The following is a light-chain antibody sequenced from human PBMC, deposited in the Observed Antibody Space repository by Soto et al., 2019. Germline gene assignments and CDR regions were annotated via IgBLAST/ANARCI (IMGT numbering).Light chain of an antibody. J-gene: IGKJ4*01. CDR1: QSVSSS. CDR3: QQHSNWPLT. V-gene: IGKV3-11*01. Sequence: EIVLIQSPATLSLSPGERATLSCRASQSVSSSLAWYQQNPGQAPRLLIFDASNRATGIPVRFSGSGSGTDFTLTISSLEPEDFTVYYGQQHSNWPLTVGGGTRVEIK. CDR2: DAS.